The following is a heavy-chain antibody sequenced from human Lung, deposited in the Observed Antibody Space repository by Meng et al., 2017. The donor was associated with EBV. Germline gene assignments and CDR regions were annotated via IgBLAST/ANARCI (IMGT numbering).Heavy chain of an antibody. D-gene: IGHD2-21*02. J-gene: IGHJ4*02. CDR2: ISYHGRNE. CDR1: GFTFKSSG. CDR3: ATRGVVTAFHY. V-gene: IGHV3-30*03. Sequence: VQLVESWGGVVQHGGSLRLFCAASGFTFKSSGMHWVRQAPGKGLEWVALISYHGRNEYYADSVKGRFSISRDNSKNTLYLQMNSLRAEDTAVYYCATRGVVTAFHYWGQGTLVTVSS.